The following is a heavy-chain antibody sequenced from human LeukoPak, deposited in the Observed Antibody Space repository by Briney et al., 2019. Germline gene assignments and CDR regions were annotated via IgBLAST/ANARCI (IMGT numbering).Heavy chain of an antibody. J-gene: IGHJ5*02. CDR2: IYHSGST. CDR1: GGSISSGDYY. Sequence: PSQTLSLTCTVSGGSISSGDYYWSWIRQPPGKGLEWIGYIYHSGSTYYNPSLKSRVTISVDRSKNQFSLKLSSVTAADTAVYYCARAGGGYCSGGSCYEGLSNWFDPWGQGTLVTVSS. D-gene: IGHD2-15*01. V-gene: IGHV4-30-2*01. CDR3: ARAGGGYCSGGSCYEGLSNWFDP.